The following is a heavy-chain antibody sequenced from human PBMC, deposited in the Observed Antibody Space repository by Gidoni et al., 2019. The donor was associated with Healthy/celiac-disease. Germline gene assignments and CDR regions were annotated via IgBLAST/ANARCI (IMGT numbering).Heavy chain of an antibody. CDR1: GSTFPGHY. D-gene: IGHD3-3*01. CDR3: ARGTQTRSIFGVVIPSDN. V-gene: IGHV1-2*02. Sequence: VQLGQSGAEVKKPGASVKVSCKASGSTFPGHYRPWVRQAPGQGLVWMGWINPNSGGTNYAQKFQGRVTMTRDTSISTAYMELSRLRSDDTAVYYCARGTQTRSIFGVVIPSDNWGQGTLVTVSS. J-gene: IGHJ4*02. CDR2: INPNSGGT.